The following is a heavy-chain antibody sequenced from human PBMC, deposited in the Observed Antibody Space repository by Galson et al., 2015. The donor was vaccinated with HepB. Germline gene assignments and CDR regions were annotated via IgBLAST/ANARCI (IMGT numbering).Heavy chain of an antibody. CDR2: IIPIFGTA. D-gene: IGHD2-2*01. CDR1: GGTFSSYA. Sequence: SVKASCKASGGTFSSYAISWVRQAPGQGLEWMGGIIPIFGTANYAQKFQGRVTITADESTSTAYMELSSLRSEDTAVYYCARVWGAYCSSTSCYERSYYYYGMDVWGQGTTVTVSS. CDR3: ARVWGAYCSSTSCYERSYYYYGMDV. V-gene: IGHV1-69*13. J-gene: IGHJ6*02.